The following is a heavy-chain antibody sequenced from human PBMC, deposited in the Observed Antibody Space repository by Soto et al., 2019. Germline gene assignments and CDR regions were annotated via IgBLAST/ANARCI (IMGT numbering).Heavy chain of an antibody. Sequence: GESLRLSCAASGFTFSSYGMHWVRQAPGKGLEWVAVIWYDGSNKYYADSVKGRFTISRDNSKNTLYLQMNSLRAEDTAVYYCARDRFTIFPGNYYGMDVWGQGTTVTVSS. CDR3: ARDRFTIFPGNYYGMDV. CDR1: GFTFSSYG. D-gene: IGHD3-3*01. J-gene: IGHJ6*02. CDR2: IWYDGSNK. V-gene: IGHV3-33*01.